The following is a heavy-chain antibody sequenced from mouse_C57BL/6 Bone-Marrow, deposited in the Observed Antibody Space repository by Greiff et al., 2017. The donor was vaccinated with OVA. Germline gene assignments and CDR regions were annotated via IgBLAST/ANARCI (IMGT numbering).Heavy chain of an antibody. D-gene: IGHD1-1*01. CDR2: ISDGGSYT. V-gene: IGHV5-4*01. CDR3: ARDWDYYGSSYGFAY. J-gene: IGHJ3*01. CDR1: GFTFSSYA. Sequence: EVMLVESGGGLVKPGGSLKLSCAASGFTFSSYAMSWVRQTPEKRLEWVATISDGGSYTYYPDNVKGRFTISRDNAKNNLYLQMSHLKSEDTAMYYGARDWDYYGSSYGFAYWGQGTLVTVAA.